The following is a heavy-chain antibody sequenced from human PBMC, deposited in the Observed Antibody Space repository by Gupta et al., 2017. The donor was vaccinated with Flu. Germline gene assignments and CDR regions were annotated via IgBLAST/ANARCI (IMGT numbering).Heavy chain of an antibody. CDR1: GFRSSDYY. V-gene: IGHV3-11*01. D-gene: IGHD2-21*02. CDR2: ISSSGATI. J-gene: IGHJ4*02. CDR3: ARRLRDTWYSWFFDY. Sequence: QVQLAESGGGLVKPGGSLRLSCAVAGFRSSDYYMAWLRQAPGKGLECVAYISSSGATIYHAESVEGRFTISRDNANNSVYLQMSSLRAEDTAIYFCARRLRDTWYSWFFDYWGRGTQVTVSS.